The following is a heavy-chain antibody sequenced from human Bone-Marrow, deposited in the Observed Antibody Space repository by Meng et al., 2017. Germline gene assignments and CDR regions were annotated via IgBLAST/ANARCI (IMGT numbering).Heavy chain of an antibody. CDR2: ISHSGNT. CDR1: GGSFSGYS. CDR3: ARLRGRLGVADTVVIPYYFDY. Sequence: LRLSCGVHGGSFSGYSWSWIRQSPGQGLQWIGGISHSGNTHYNPSLKSRVTMSVDTSKNQFALKLSSVTAADTAVDNCARLRGRLGVADTVVIPYYFDYWGQGTRVTVSS. J-gene: IGHJ4*02. D-gene: IGHD6-19*01. V-gene: IGHV4-34*01.